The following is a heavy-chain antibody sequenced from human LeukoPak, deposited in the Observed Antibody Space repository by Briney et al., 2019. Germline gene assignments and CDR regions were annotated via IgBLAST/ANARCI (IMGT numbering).Heavy chain of an antibody. CDR3: ARGHSNYGDYFDY. Sequence: PGGSLRLSCAASGFTFSSYWMSWVRQAPGKGLEWVANIKQDGSEKYYVDSVKGRFTISRDNAKNSLYLQMNSLRVEDTAVYYCARGHSNYGDYFDYWGQGTLVTVSS. J-gene: IGHJ4*02. V-gene: IGHV3-7*01. CDR1: GFTFSSYW. D-gene: IGHD4-11*01. CDR2: IKQDGSEK.